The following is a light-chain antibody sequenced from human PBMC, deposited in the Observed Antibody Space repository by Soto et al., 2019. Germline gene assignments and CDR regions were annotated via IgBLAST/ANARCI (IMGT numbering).Light chain of an antibody. J-gene: IGLJ1*01. V-gene: IGLV2-14*01. CDR2: EVT. CDR3: SSYTTTSTYV. CDR1: SSDVGGYDY. Sequence: QSALTQPASVSGSAGQSITISCTGTSSDVGGYDYVSWYQQHPGKAPNFVIYEVTNRPSGVSHRFSGSKSGNTASLTISGLQAEDEADYYCSSYTTTSTYVFGTGTKVTVL.